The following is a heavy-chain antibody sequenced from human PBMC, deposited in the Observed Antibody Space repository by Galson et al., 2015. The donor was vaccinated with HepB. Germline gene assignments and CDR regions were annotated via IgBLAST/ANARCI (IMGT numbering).Heavy chain of an antibody. CDR1: GGSISSSHW. CDR3: ARDQGYSGPNNWFDP. CDR2: IYLTGGT. J-gene: IGHJ5*02. Sequence: SETLSLTCAVSGGSISSSHWWSWVRQPPGKGLEWIGEIYLTGGTNYNPSLKSRLTMSIDRAKNQFSLTLKSVTAADTAIYYCARDQGYSGPNNWFDPWGLGTLVTVSS. D-gene: IGHD5-12*01. V-gene: IGHV4-4*02.